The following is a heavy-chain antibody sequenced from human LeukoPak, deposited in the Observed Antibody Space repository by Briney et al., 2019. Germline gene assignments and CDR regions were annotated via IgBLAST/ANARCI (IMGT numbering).Heavy chain of an antibody. V-gene: IGHV1-69*13. CDR3: ARDLSIAAAGDFDY. Sequence: ASVKVSCKASGGTSSSYAISWVRQAPGQGLEWMGGIIPIFGTANYAQKFQGRVTITADESTSTAYMELSSLRSEDTAVYYCARDLSIAAAGDFDYWGQGTLVTVSS. D-gene: IGHD6-13*01. J-gene: IGHJ4*02. CDR2: IIPIFGTA. CDR1: GGTSSSYA.